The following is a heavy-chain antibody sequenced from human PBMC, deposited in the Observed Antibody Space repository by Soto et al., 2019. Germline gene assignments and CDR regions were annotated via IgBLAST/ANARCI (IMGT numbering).Heavy chain of an antibody. V-gene: IGHV3-74*01. CDR1: GFTFSSYW. CDR3: AREDIVLMVYAYYGMDV. Sequence: GGSLRLSCAASGFTFSSYWMHWVRQAPGKGLVWVSRINSDGSSTSYADSVKGRFTISRDNAKNTLYLQMNSLRAEDTAVYYCAREDIVLMVYAYYGMDVWGQGTTVTVSS. D-gene: IGHD2-8*01. J-gene: IGHJ6*02. CDR2: INSDGSST.